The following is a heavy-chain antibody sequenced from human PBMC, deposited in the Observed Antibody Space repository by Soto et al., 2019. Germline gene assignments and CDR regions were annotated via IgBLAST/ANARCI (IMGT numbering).Heavy chain of an antibody. CDR2: IYYSGST. CDR1: GCSISSYY. J-gene: IGHJ6*02. D-gene: IGHD3-3*01. V-gene: IGHV4-59*01. Sequence: SESLSLTCPVSGCSISSYYWSWIRQPPGKGLEWIGYIYYSGSTNYNPPLKSRVTISVDTSKNQFSLKLSSVTAADTAVYYCARGGNYDFWSGSHDYYGMDVWGQGTTVTVSS. CDR3: ARGGNYDFWSGSHDYYGMDV.